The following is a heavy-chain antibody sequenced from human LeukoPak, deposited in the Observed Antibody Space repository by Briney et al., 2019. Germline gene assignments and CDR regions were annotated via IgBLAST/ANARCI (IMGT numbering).Heavy chain of an antibody. CDR1: GFSFNMFP. Sequence: GGSLRLSCAASGFSFNMFPMHWVRQAPGKGLECVAVISYDGNNKYYADSVNGRFTISRDNSKNTLFLQMNSLRTEDTAIYHCARGGNWGYFDYWGQGTLVTVST. D-gene: IGHD7-27*01. CDR2: ISYDGNNK. V-gene: IGHV3-30*04. CDR3: ARGGNWGYFDY. J-gene: IGHJ4*02.